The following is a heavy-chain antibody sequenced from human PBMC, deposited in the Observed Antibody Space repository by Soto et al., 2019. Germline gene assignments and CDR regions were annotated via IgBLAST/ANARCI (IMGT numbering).Heavy chain of an antibody. V-gene: IGHV3-74*01. CDR3: ARGDGDYYDGNGYLGRH. Sequence: EVQLVESGGGIVQPGGSLRLSCAASGFTFSSYWMHWVRQAPGKGLVWVSRINSDGSRTSYADSAKGRFTISRDNAKNXXYLQMNSVRAEDTAVCYCARGDGDYYDGNGYLGRHWGQGTLVTVSS. J-gene: IGHJ4*02. D-gene: IGHD3-22*01. CDR2: INSDGSRT. CDR1: GFTFSSYW.